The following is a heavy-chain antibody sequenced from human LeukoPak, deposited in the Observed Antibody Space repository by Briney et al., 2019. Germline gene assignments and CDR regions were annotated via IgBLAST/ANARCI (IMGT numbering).Heavy chain of an antibody. CDR3: EKSPTRYFESRGYFEY. D-gene: IGHD3-22*01. V-gene: IGHV3-30*18. CDR1: GFTFSSYG. J-gene: IGHJ4*02. Sequence: GGSLRLSCAASGFTFSSYGRHWVRQPPGKGLEWVAVISYDGSNNYYADFVKGRFTIFRDNYKHLLYMQMNSRRADDAAVYYFEKSPTRYFESRGYFEYWGQGTLVTVS. CDR2: ISYDGSNN.